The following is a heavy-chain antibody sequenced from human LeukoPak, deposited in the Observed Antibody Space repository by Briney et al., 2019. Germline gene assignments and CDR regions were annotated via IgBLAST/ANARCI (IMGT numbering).Heavy chain of an antibody. CDR3: ATNWNYPDYYYYMDV. D-gene: IGHD1-7*01. CDR1: GGPFRGFF. J-gene: IGHJ6*03. V-gene: IGHV4-34*01. Sequence: SETLSLTCAVYGGPFRGFFWSWIRQAPGKGLEWIGEISHSGSSNYNPSLKSRVTISVDTSKNQFSLKLSSVTAADTAVYYCATNWNYPDYYYYMDVWGKGTTVTVSS. CDR2: ISHSGSS.